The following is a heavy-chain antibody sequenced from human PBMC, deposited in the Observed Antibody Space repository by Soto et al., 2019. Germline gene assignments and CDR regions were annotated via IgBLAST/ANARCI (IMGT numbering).Heavy chain of an antibody. CDR3: AKDRAAGTWYYYYYGMDV. D-gene: IGHD6-13*01. Sequence: LRLSCAASGFTFSSYAMSWVRQAPGKGLEWVSAISGSGGSTYYADSVKGRFTISRDNSKNTLYLQMNSLRAEDTAVYYCAKDRAAGTWYYYYYGMDVWGQGTTVTVS. J-gene: IGHJ6*02. CDR2: ISGSGGST. CDR1: GFTFSSYA. V-gene: IGHV3-23*01.